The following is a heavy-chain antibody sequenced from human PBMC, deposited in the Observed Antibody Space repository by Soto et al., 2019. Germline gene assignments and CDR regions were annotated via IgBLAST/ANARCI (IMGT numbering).Heavy chain of an antibody. CDR3: AMRIKIFGVVIKFWFDP. D-gene: IGHD3-3*01. CDR1: GGSISSSSYY. V-gene: IGHV4-39*01. J-gene: IGHJ5*02. Sequence: PSETLSLTCTVSGGSISSSSYYWGWIRQPPGKGLEWIGSIYYSGSTYYNPSLKSRVTISVDTSKNQFSLKLSSVTAADTAVYYCAMRIKIFGVVIKFWFDPWGQGTLVTVSS. CDR2: IYYSGST.